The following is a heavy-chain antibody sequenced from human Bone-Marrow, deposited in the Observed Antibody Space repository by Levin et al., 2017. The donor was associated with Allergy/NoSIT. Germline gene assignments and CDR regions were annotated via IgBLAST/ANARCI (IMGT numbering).Heavy chain of an antibody. CDR1: GLTFNSYW. J-gene: IGHJ4*02. CDR2: INSDGSST. V-gene: IGHV3-74*01. Sequence: GGSLRLSCAASGLTFNSYWMHWVRQAPGKGLVRVSRINSDGSSTDYADSVKGRFTVSRDNARNILYLQMNSLRAEDTAVYYCARGWYSFDSWGQGTLVTVSS. CDR3: ARGWYSFDS.